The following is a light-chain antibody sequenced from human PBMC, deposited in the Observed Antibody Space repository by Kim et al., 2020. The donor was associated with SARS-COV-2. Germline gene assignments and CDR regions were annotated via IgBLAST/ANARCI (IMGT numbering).Light chain of an antibody. CDR2: RNN. J-gene: IGLJ2*01. CDR1: SSNIGSNY. CDR3: AAWDDSLSGVV. Sequence: GQRVTISCSGSSSNIGSNYVYCYQQRPGTAPKLLIYRNNQRPSGVPDRFSGSKSGTSASLAISGLRSEDEADYYCAAWDDSLSGVVFGGGTQLTVL. V-gene: IGLV1-47*01.